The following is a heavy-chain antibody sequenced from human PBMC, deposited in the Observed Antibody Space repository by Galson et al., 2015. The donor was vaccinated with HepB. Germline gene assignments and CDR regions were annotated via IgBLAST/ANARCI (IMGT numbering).Heavy chain of an antibody. CDR3: ARDLDRSSWALDH. J-gene: IGHJ4*02. D-gene: IGHD6-13*01. Sequence: SLRLSCAASGFTFSSPAMSWVRQAPGKGLEWVSVISGTGGRTFYADSVKGRFTISRDNSKNTLYLQMNSLRVEDTAVYYCARDLDRSSWALDHWGQGTLVTVSS. CDR2: ISGTGGRT. V-gene: IGHV3-23*01. CDR1: GFTFSSPA.